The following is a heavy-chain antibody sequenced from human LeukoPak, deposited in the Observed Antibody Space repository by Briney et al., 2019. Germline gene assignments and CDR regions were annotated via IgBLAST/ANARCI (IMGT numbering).Heavy chain of an antibody. CDR2: ISSSSSYI. D-gene: IGHD3-3*01. Sequence: NPGGSLRLSCAASGITLSSYWMGWVRQAPGKGLEWVSSISSSSSYIYYADSVKGRFTISRDNAKNSLYLQMNSLRAEDTAVYYCARDSHYDPDAFDIWGQGTMVTVSS. V-gene: IGHV3-21*01. CDR1: GITLSSYW. CDR3: ARDSHYDPDAFDI. J-gene: IGHJ3*02.